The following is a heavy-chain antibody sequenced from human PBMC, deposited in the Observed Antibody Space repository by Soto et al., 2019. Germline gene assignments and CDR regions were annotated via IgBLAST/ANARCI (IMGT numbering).Heavy chain of an antibody. CDR3: ARDQGFNCFNF. CDR1: GFIFRDYW. CDR2: IKQDGSER. D-gene: IGHD2-15*01. Sequence: PGGSLRLSCGASGFIFRDYWMSWVRQAPGKGLEWVANIKQDGSERDYVDSVKGRFTISRDNAKNSLYLQMDSLRAEDTAVYYCARDQGFNCFNFWGQGTLVTVSS. J-gene: IGHJ4*02. V-gene: IGHV3-7*01.